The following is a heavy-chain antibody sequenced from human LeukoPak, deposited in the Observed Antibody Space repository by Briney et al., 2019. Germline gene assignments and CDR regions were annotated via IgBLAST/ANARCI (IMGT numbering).Heavy chain of an antibody. CDR2: INHSGST. CDR1: GGSFSGYY. V-gene: IGHV4-34*01. D-gene: IGHD6-13*01. J-gene: IGHJ5*02. CDR3: ARGRSWSGDWFDP. Sequence: PSETLSLTCAVYGGSFSGYYWSWIRQPPGKGLEWIGEINHSGSTNYNPSLKSRVTISVDTSKNQFSLKLSSVTAADTAVYYCARGRSWSGDWFDPWGQGTLVTVSS.